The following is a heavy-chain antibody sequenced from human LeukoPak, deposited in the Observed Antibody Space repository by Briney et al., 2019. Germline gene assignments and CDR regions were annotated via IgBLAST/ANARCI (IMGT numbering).Heavy chain of an antibody. CDR2: IKQDGSEK. D-gene: IGHD5-24*01. Sequence: QPGGSLRLSCAASGFTFSNYWMIWVGHAPGKGLEGVGNIKQDGSEKRYADSVRGRFSISRDNAQNSLYLQKNSLRAEDTAVYYCARASDPWLQLTWGQGTLVTVSS. CDR3: ARASDPWLQLT. CDR1: GFTFSNYW. V-gene: IGHV3-7*05. J-gene: IGHJ5*02.